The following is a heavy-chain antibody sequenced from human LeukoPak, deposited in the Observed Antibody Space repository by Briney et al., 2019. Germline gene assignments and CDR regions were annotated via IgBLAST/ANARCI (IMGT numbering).Heavy chain of an antibody. CDR3: ARAVLAVAGTGFDY. J-gene: IGHJ4*02. D-gene: IGHD6-19*01. CDR2: ISYDGSNE. CDR1: GFTFSSYG. Sequence: GGSLRLSCAASGFTFSSYGIHWVRQAPGEGLEWVAYISYDGSNEFYADSVKGRFTISRDNAKNSLYLQMNSLRAEDTAVYYCARAVLAVAGTGFDYWGQGTLVTVSS. V-gene: IGHV3-30*03.